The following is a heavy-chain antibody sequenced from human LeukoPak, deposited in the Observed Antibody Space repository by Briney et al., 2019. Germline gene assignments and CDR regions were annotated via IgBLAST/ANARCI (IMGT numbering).Heavy chain of an antibody. Sequence: PGGSLRLSCAASGFTFSSYWMSWVRQAPGKGLEWVANIKQDGSEKYYVDSVKGRFTISRDNAKNSLYLQMNSLRAEDTALYYCAKGARRWSGYFDYWGQGTLVTVSS. J-gene: IGHJ4*02. D-gene: IGHD3-3*01. CDR1: GFTFSSYW. V-gene: IGHV3-7*03. CDR2: IKQDGSEK. CDR3: AKGARRWSGYFDY.